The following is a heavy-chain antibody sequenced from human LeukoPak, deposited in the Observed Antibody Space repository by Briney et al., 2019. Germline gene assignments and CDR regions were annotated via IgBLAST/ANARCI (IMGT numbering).Heavy chain of an antibody. D-gene: IGHD2-2*02. CDR3: ARAHIVVVPAAIRPLDY. V-gene: IGHV3-74*01. CDR2: INSDGSST. Sequence: GGSLRLSCAASGFTFSSYWMHWVRRAPGKGLVWVSRINSDGSSTSYADSVKGRFTISRDNAKNTLFLQMNSLRAEDTAVYYCARAHIVVVPAAIRPLDYWGQGTLVTVSS. J-gene: IGHJ4*02. CDR1: GFTFSSYW.